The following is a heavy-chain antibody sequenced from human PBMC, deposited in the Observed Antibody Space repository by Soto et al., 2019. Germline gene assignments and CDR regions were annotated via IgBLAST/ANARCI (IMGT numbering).Heavy chain of an antibody. CDR3: AKERYGQLWLEDYGMDV. Sequence: GGSLRLSXAASGFTFSSYGMHWVRQAPGKGLEWVAVISYDGSNKYYADSVKGRFTISRDNFKNTMYLQMNSLRAEDTAVYYCAKERYGQLWLEDYGMDVWGQGTTVTVSS. V-gene: IGHV3-30*18. CDR1: GFTFSSYG. CDR2: ISYDGSNK. J-gene: IGHJ6*02. D-gene: IGHD5-18*01.